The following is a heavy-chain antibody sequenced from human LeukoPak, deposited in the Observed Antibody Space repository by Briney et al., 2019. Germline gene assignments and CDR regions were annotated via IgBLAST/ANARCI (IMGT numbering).Heavy chain of an antibody. J-gene: IGHJ4*02. D-gene: IGHD1-26*01. Sequence: GASVKVSCKASGYTFTNDGISWVRQAPGQGLEWRGWISTHNGNTKYAQKLQGRVTMTTETSTNTAYMELKSLRSDDTAVYYCARRVEWGDSWGQGTLVTVS. CDR3: ARRVEWGDS. V-gene: IGHV1-18*01. CDR2: ISTHNGNT. CDR1: GYTFTNDG.